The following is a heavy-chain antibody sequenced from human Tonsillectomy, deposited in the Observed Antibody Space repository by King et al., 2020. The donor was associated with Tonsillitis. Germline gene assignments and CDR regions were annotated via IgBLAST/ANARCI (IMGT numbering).Heavy chain of an antibody. CDR2: ISWNSGSI. D-gene: IGHD6-13*01. CDR3: AKDKGSTWFFFDY. J-gene: IGHJ4*02. Sequence: VQLVESGGGLVQLGRSLRLSCAASGFTFDDYAMHWVRQAPGKGLEWVSGISWNSGSIDYADSVEGRFTISRDNAKNSLYLQMNSLRPEDTALYYCAKDKGSTWFFFDYWGQGTLVTVSS. CDR1: GFTFDDYA. V-gene: IGHV3-9*01.